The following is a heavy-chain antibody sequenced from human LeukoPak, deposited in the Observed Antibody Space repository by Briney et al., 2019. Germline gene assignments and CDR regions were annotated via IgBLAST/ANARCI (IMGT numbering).Heavy chain of an antibody. CDR2: VYPGDSDT. CDR3: ARSGVRGMDV. J-gene: IGHJ6*04. CDR1: GYSFTTYW. D-gene: IGHD3-10*01. Sequence: GESLKISCKGSGYSFTTYWIAWVRQTPGKGLEWMGIVYPGDSDTRYSPSFQGQVTISVDKSISTAYLQWSSLKASDTATYYCARSGVRGMDVWGKGTTVTISS. V-gene: IGHV5-51*01.